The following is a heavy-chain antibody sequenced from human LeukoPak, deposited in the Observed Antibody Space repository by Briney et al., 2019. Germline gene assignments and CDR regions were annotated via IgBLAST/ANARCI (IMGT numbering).Heavy chain of an antibody. J-gene: IGHJ4*02. V-gene: IGHV3-11*04. Sequence: TGGSLRLSCAASGFTLSDYYVTWIRQAPGKGLEWLSSISSSGTTTYYADSVKGRFTISRDNAKNSLYLQMNSLRAEDTAVYYCARDTHRFSYSSSWYDDYWGQGTLVTVSS. D-gene: IGHD6-13*01. CDR2: ISSSGTTT. CDR1: GFTLSDYY. CDR3: ARDTHRFSYSSSWYDDY.